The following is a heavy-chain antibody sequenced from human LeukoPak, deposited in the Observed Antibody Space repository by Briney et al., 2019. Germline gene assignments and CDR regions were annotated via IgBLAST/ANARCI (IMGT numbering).Heavy chain of an antibody. Sequence: ASVKVSCKASGYTFTSYGISWVRQAPGQGLEWMGRINPNTGGTNYVQKFQGRVTMTRDTSISTAYMELSRLRSDDTAIYFCATNIQENAFDIWGQGTMVTVSS. CDR1: GYTFTSYG. J-gene: IGHJ3*02. D-gene: IGHD2-8*01. CDR3: ATNIQENAFDI. CDR2: INPNTGGT. V-gene: IGHV1-2*06.